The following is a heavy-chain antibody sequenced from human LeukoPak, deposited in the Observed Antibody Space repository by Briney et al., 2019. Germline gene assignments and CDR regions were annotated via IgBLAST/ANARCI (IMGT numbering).Heavy chain of an antibody. CDR2: IYYSGST. CDR1: GGSISSGDYY. D-gene: IGHD1-26*01. V-gene: IGHV4-30-4*01. Sequence: SQTLSLTCTVSGGSISSGDYYWSWIRQPPGKGLEWIGYIYYSGSTYYNPSLNSRVTITVDTSKNQFSLKLSAVTAEDTAVYYCARGLGAYDAFDIWGQGTLVTVSS. J-gene: IGHJ3*02. CDR3: ARGLGAYDAFDI.